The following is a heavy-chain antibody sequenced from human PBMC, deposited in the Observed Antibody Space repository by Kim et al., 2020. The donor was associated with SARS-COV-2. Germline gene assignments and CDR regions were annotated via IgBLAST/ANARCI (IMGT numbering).Heavy chain of an antibody. CDR2: ISYDGSNK. D-gene: IGHD6-19*01. V-gene: IGHV3-30*18. CDR3: AKDRAVAGTGVSWFDP. Sequence: GGSLRLSCAASGFTFSSYGMHWVRQAPGKGLEWVAVISYDGSNKYYADSVKGRFTISRDNSKNTLYLQMNSLRAEDTAVYYCAKDRAVAGTGVSWFDPWGQGTLVTVSS. CDR1: GFTFSSYG. J-gene: IGHJ5*02.